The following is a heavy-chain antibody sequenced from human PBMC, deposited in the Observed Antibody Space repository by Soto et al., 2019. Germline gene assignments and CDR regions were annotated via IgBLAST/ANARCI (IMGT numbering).Heavy chain of an antibody. J-gene: IGHJ5*02. CDR2: ISSNSAYI. CDR1: GFTFRSFT. Sequence: GGSLRLSCAASGFTFRSFTMNWVRQAPGKGLEWVSTISSNSAYIYYTDALRGRFTISRDNAKNSLHLQMNSLRAEDTAVDYCTRDTSRDSSARGWFDPWGPGTPVPVSS. D-gene: IGHD6-13*01. CDR3: TRDTSRDSSARGWFDP. V-gene: IGHV3-21*01.